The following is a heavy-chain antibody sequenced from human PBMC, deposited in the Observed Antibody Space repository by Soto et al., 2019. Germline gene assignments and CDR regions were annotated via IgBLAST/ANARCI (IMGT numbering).Heavy chain of an antibody. J-gene: IGHJ4*02. V-gene: IGHV4-59*01. D-gene: IGHD3-16*01. CDR3: ARSGHSLGGVM. CDR1: GASMNDYY. Sequence: QVQLQESGPGLVRPSETLSLTCTVSGASMNDYYGSWIRQSPGKGLEYIGYVFSTGRADYNPSLTSRVTISMDTSPNRFSLRLSSVTVADTAVDFCARSGHSLGGVMWGQGTLVTVSS. CDR2: VFSTGRA.